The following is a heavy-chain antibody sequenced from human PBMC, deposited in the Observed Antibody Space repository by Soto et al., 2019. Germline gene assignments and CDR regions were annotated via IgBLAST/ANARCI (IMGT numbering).Heavy chain of an antibody. CDR2: ISHDGRHT. CDR3: ARDRVWSRMRVYGMDV. V-gene: IGHV3-30*03. CDR1: GFRFGDYA. D-gene: IGHD3-3*01. Sequence: QVQLVESGGGVVQSGRSLRLSCVTSGFRFGDYAMHWVRQAPGKGLEWVAVISHDGRHTYYADSVKGRFTISRDNSRNTLSLQMNSLRDDTAVYYCARDRVWSRMRVYGMDVWGRGTTVTVSS. J-gene: IGHJ6*02.